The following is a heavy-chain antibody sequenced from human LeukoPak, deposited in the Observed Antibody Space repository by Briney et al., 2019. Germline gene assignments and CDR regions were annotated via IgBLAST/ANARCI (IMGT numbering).Heavy chain of an antibody. J-gene: IGHJ4*02. Sequence: PGGSLRLSCAASRFTFSSYWMSWVRQAPGKGLEWVANIKQDGSEKYYVDSVKGRFTISRDNAKNSLYLQMNSLRAEDTAVYYFARDQWQQLIHWGQGTLVTVSS. D-gene: IGHD6-13*01. CDR3: ARDQWQQLIH. CDR1: RFTFSSYW. CDR2: IKQDGSEK. V-gene: IGHV3-7*01.